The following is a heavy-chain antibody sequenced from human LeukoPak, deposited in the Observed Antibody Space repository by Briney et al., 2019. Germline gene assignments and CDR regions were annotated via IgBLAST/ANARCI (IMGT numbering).Heavy chain of an antibody. CDR2: IYYSGST. Sequence: SETLSLTCTVSGGSISSYYWSWIRQPPGKGLEGIGYIYYSGSTNYNPSLKSRVTISVDTSKNQFSLKLSSVTAADTAVYYCASTPYYYDSSGYYPHWGQGTLVTVSS. V-gene: IGHV4-59*01. CDR1: GGSISSYY. J-gene: IGHJ4*02. CDR3: ASTPYYYDSSGYYPH. D-gene: IGHD3-22*01.